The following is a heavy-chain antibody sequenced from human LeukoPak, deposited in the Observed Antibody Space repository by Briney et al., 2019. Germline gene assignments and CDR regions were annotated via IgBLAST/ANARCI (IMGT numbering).Heavy chain of an antibody. CDR3: ARSTGGYNWNAAFDY. J-gene: IGHJ4*02. CDR1: GGTFSSYA. Sequence: SVKVSCKASGGTFSSYAISWVRQAPGQGLEWMGGIIPIFGTANYAQKFQGRVTITADESTSTAYMELSSLRSEDTAAYYCARSTGGYNWNAAFDYWGQGTLVTVSS. V-gene: IGHV1-69*13. CDR2: IIPIFGTA. D-gene: IGHD1-20*01.